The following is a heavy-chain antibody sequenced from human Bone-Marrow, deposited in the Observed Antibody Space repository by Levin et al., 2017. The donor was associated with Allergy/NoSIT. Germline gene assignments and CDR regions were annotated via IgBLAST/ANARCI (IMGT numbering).Heavy chain of an antibody. CDR3: ARAAGYYYFDY. Sequence: SETLSLTCTVSGSSISSGYYWGWIRQPPGKGLEWIGSIYHSGSTYYNPSLKSRVTISVDTSKNQFSLKLSSVTAADTAVYYCARAAGYYYFDYWGQGTLVTVSS. J-gene: IGHJ4*02. CDR2: IYHSGST. D-gene: IGHD3-9*01. CDR1: GSSISSGYY. V-gene: IGHV4-38-2*02.